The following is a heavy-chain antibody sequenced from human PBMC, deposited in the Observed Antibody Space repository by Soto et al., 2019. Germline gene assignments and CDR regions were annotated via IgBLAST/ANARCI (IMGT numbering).Heavy chain of an antibody. Sequence: GGSLRLSCAASGFTFSSSEMNWVRQAPGKGLEWVSYISSSGAIIFYADSVRGRFTISRDNAKNSLFLQMDSLRAEDTAIYYCVREDCRTASCPVGFFEYWGQGSLVTVSS. CDR1: GFTFSSSE. V-gene: IGHV3-48*03. CDR2: ISSSGAII. CDR3: VREDCRTASCPVGFFEY. J-gene: IGHJ4*02. D-gene: IGHD2-2*01.